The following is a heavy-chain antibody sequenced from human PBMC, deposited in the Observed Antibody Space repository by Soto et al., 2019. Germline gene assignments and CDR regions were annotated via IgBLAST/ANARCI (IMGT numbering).Heavy chain of an antibody. J-gene: IGHJ4*02. CDR1: GSITNHH. Sequence: QVHLVQSGAEVKKPGASVNVSCQASGSITNHHMHWVRQAPGQGLEWMGIFNPSGLSTTYAQKFHGRVTITRDTSSSTVYMKLSSLTSEDTAVYFCAKVTHSGPIAVAGPLGSWGQGTLVIVSS. D-gene: IGHD6-19*01. V-gene: IGHV1-46*01. CDR3: AKVTHSGPIAVAGPLGS. CDR2: FNPSGLST.